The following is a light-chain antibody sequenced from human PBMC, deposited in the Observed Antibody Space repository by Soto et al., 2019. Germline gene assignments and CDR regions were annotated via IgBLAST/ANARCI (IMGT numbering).Light chain of an antibody. CDR1: RDIKKY. Sequence: DIQMTQSPSSLSVSVGDRVTITCQASRDIKKYLNWYQQKPGKAPKLLIYDASTLTTGVPSRFSGSGSGADFTFTINSLQPEDIATYYCQQYDNVHSVTFGGGTKVEIK. V-gene: IGKV1-33*01. CDR2: DAS. CDR3: QQYDNVHSVT. J-gene: IGKJ4*01.